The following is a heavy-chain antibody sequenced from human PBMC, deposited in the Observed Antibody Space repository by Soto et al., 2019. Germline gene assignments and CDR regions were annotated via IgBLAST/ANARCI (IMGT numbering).Heavy chain of an antibody. V-gene: IGHV3-53*02. D-gene: IGHD2-2*01. CDR1: GFTVRNHY. Sequence: EVQLVETGGGLVQPGGSLRLSCAASGFTVRNHYRNWVRQAPGKGLEWVSIFTSGGGTKYADSVKDRFTISKDTAKNTVYLQMNSLRVEDTAVYYCARKPPAAIQECAYGMDVWGQGTAVTVSS. CDR3: ARKPPAAIQECAYGMDV. CDR2: FTSGGGT. J-gene: IGHJ6*02.